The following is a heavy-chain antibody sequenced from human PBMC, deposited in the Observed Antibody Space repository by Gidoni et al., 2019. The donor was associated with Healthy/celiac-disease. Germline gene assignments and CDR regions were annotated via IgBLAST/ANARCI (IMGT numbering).Heavy chain of an antibody. CDR2: IFSNDEK. CDR3: ARILGYYDSSGYYDAFDI. V-gene: IGHV2-26*01. D-gene: IGHD3-22*01. CDR1: GFSLSNARMS. J-gene: IGHJ3*02. Sequence: QVTLKESGPVLVKPTETLTLTCTVSGFSLSNARMSVSWIRQPPGKALEWLAHIFSNDEKSYSTSLKSRLTISKDTSKSQVVLTMTNMDPVDTATYYCARILGYYDSSGYYDAFDIWGQGTMVTVSS.